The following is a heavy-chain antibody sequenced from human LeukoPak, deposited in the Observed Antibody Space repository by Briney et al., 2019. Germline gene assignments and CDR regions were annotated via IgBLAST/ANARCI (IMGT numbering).Heavy chain of an antibody. D-gene: IGHD6-13*01. CDR3: ARDLAAAGTGDAFDI. CDR1: GGTLSSYA. J-gene: IGHJ3*02. Sequence: ASVKVSCKASGGTLSSYAISWVRQAPGQGLEWMGGIIPIFGTANYAQKFQGRVTITADESTSTAYMELSSLRSEDTAVYYCARDLAAAGTGDAFDIWGQGTMVTVSS. V-gene: IGHV1-69*13. CDR2: IIPIFGTA.